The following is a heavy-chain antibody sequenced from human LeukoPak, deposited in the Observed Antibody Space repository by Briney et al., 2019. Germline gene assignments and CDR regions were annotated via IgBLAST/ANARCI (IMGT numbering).Heavy chain of an antibody. CDR2: IYYSGST. CDR3: ARGVTTVRYMDV. CDR1: GGSISSSSYY. Sequence: SETLSLTCTVSGGSISSSSYYWGWIRQPPGKGLEWIGSIYYSGSTYYNPSLKSRVTISVDTSKNQFSLKLSSVTAADTAVYYCARGVTTVRYMDVWGKGTTVTISS. D-gene: IGHD3-10*01. V-gene: IGHV4-39*01. J-gene: IGHJ6*03.